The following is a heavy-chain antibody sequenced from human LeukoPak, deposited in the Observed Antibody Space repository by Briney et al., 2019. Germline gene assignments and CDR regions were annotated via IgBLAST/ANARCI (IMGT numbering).Heavy chain of an antibody. V-gene: IGHV1-46*01. CDR3: ARVGDYYDSSGYYWLAY. D-gene: IGHD3-22*01. J-gene: IGHJ4*02. CDR1: GYTFTSYY. CDR2: INPSGGST. Sequence: ASVKVSCKASGYTFTSYYMHWVRQAPRQGLEWMGIINPSGGSTSYAQKFQGRVTMTRDTSPSTVYMELSSLRSEDTAVYYCARVGDYYDSSGYYWLAYWGQGTLVTVSS.